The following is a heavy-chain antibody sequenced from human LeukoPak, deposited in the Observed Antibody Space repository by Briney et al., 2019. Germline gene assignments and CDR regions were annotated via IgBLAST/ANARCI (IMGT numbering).Heavy chain of an antibody. J-gene: IGHJ4*02. CDR3: ANPYSSSWTPGGPVIDY. CDR2: ISYDGSNK. D-gene: IGHD6-13*01. CDR1: GFTFSSYG. V-gene: IGHV3-30*18. Sequence: GGSLRLSCAASGFTFSSYGMHWVRQAPGKGLEWVAVISYDGSNKYYADSVKGRFTISRDNSKNTLYLQMNSLRAEDTAVYYCANPYSSSWTPGGPVIDYWGQGTLVTVSS.